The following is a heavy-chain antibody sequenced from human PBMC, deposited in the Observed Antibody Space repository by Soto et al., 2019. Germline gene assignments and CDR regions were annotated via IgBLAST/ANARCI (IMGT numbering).Heavy chain of an antibody. CDR2: IIPILGIV. CDR1: GGTFSSYT. CDR3: AQDKLYCGGDCIAGWFDP. Sequence: QVQLVQSGAEVKKPGSSVKVSCKASGGTFSSYTISWVRQAPGQGLEWMGRIIPILGIVNYAQKFQGRVTITADKSTSTAYMELSSLRSEDTAVYYCAQDKLYCGGDCIAGWFDPWGQGTLVTVSS. D-gene: IGHD2-21*02. V-gene: IGHV1-69*02. J-gene: IGHJ5*02.